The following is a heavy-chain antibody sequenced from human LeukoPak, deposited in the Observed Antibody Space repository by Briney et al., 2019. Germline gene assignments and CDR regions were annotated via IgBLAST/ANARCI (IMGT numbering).Heavy chain of an antibody. CDR2: ISSSSNTI. Sequence: GGSLRLSCASSKFTFSDYSMNWVRQAPGKGLEWVSYISSSSNTIHYADSVKGRFTISRDNAKNSLYLQMNSLRAEDTAVYYCARTPSSGWFRYYFDYWGQGTLVTVSS. CDR3: ARTPSSGWFRYYFDY. D-gene: IGHD6-19*01. CDR1: KFTFSDYS. J-gene: IGHJ4*02. V-gene: IGHV3-48*01.